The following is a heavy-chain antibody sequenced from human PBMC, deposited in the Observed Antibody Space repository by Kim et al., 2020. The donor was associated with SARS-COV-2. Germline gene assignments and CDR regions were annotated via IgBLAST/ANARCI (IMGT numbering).Heavy chain of an antibody. CDR3: AGGRYRRRWSGSGRDI. V-gene: IGHV4-34*01. Sequence: SETLALTCAVYGGSFSGYYWSWIRQPPGKGLEWIGEINHSGSTNYNPSLKSRVTISVDTSKNQFSLKLSSVTAADTAVYSCAGGRYRRRWSGSGRDIWG. CDR1: GGSFSGYY. D-gene: IGHD3-16*02. CDR2: INHSGST. J-gene: IGHJ6*02.